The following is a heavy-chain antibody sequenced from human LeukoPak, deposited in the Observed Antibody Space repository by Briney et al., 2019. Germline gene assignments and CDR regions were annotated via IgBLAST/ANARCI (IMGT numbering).Heavy chain of an antibody. CDR2: ISGSDGST. J-gene: IGHJ4*02. CDR3: ARDLAWGAFDY. CDR1: GFTFSSYA. V-gene: IGHV3-23*01. D-gene: IGHD7-27*01. Sequence: PGGSLRLSCAASGFTFSSYAMSWVRQAPGKGLEWVSGISGSDGSTNYADSVKGRFTISRENSKNTLYLQMNSLRVEDTAVYYCARDLAWGAFDYWGQGTLVTVSS.